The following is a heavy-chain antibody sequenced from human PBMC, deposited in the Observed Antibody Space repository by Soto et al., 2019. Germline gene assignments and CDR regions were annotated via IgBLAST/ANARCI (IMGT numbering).Heavy chain of an antibody. D-gene: IGHD4-4*01. CDR2: ISYSGST. CDR1: GGSIKNSGYY. Sequence: QVQLQESGPGLVKPSQTLSLTCTVSGGSIKNSGYYWSWIRQHPEKGLEWSGYISYSGSTDYAPSLKSRVTMSVDTSKNQFSLNLTSVTAADTAVYYCGRDAVTKRDFYYYGMDVCGRGTTVTVSS. V-gene: IGHV4-31*03. J-gene: IGHJ6*02. CDR3: GRDAVTKRDFYYYGMDV.